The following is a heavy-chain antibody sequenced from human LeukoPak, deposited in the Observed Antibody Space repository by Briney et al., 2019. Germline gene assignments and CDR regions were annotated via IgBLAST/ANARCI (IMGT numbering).Heavy chain of an antibody. CDR2: IKPVGSEK. CDR3: ARLRAVYSFDY. CDR1: GITFRVYC. V-gene: IGHV3-7*01. J-gene: IGHJ4*02. Sequence: PGGSLRLSCAASGITFRVYCMSWVRQAPGKGLERVDNIKPVGSEKYYVDLVKGRFPIDRDNGRTSLFLQMNSLRAQDPAGHFRARLRAVYSFDYWGQGTMVTVSS.